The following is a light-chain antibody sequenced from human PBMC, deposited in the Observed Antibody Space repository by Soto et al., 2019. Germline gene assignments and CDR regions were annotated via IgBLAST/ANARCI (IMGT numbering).Light chain of an antibody. CDR1: QSVSSSY. CDR3: QQYGSSPGK. J-gene: IGKJ1*01. CDR2: GAS. Sequence: EIVLTQSPGTLSLSPGERATLSCRASQSVSSSYLAWYQQTPGQAPRLLIYGASSRATGIPDRFSGSGSGTDFTLTISRLEPEDFAVYYCQQYGSSPGKFGQGTK. V-gene: IGKV3-20*01.